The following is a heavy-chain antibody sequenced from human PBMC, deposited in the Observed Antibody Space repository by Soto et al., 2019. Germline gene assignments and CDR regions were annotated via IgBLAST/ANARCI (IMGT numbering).Heavy chain of an antibody. D-gene: IGHD3-10*01. CDR3: ARVAPLWVGELNVPPWFDP. CDR1: GGSISSGGYS. CDR2: IYHRGST. J-gene: IGHJ5*02. Sequence: PSETLSLTCALSGGSISSGGYSWSWIRQPPGKGLEWIGYIYHRGSTYYNPSLKSRVTISVDRSKNQFSLKLSSVTAADTAVYYCARVAPLWVGELNVPPWFDPWGQGTLVTVSS. V-gene: IGHV4-30-2*01.